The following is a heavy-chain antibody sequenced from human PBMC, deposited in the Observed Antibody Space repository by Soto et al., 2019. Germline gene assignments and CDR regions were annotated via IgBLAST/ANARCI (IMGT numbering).Heavy chain of an antibody. CDR1: GDSISSNNNY. V-gene: IGHV4-39*07. Sequence: ETLSLTCTVSGDSISSNNNYWSWIRQTPGKGLQWIGQINHSGSASYNPSLKSRVTISVHTSNSQFSLELSSVTAADTAVYYCARGLITGSHYSGGWYYFDSWGQGTQVTVSS. J-gene: IGHJ4*02. CDR2: INHSGSA. CDR3: ARGLITGSHYSGGWYYFDS. D-gene: IGHD6-19*01.